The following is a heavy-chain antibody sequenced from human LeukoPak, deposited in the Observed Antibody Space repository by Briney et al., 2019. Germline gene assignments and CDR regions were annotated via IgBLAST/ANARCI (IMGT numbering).Heavy chain of an antibody. CDR1: GDSFRSYY. CDR2: IYYSGST. V-gene: IGHV4-59*01. J-gene: IGHJ4*02. CDR3: ARGRNLEWFVY. Sequence: PSETLSLTCNVSGDSFRSYYWSWIRQPPGKGLEWIGYIYYSGSTNYNPSLKSRVTISVDTSKNQFSLKLNSVTAADTAVYYCARGRNLEWFVYWGQGTLVTVSS. D-gene: IGHD3-3*01.